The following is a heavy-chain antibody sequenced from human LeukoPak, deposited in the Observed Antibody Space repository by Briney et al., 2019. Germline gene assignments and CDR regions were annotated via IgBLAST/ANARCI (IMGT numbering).Heavy chain of an antibody. CDR3: AKVASPRTLAAAGS. D-gene: IGHD6-13*01. CDR2: ISNNGNIK. CDR1: GFTFSNYS. V-gene: IGHV3-30*18. J-gene: IGHJ4*02. Sequence: QAGGSLRLSCAASGFTFSNYSLHWVRRAPGKGPEWVAVISNNGNIKYYVDSVKGRFTISRDNSKNTLYLQMNSLRAEDTAVYYCAKVASPRTLAAAGSWGQGTLVTVSS.